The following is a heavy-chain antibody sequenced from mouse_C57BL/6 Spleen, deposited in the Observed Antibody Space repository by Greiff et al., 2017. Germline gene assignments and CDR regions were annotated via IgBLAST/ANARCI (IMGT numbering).Heavy chain of an antibody. CDR2: IYPSDSET. J-gene: IGHJ4*01. V-gene: IGHV1-61*01. D-gene: IGHD2-4*01. CDR3: ARRDYYYAMDY. CDR1: GYTFTSYW. Sequence: VQLQQPGAELVRPGSSVKLSCKASGYTFTSYWMDWVKQRPGQGLEWIGNIYPSDSETHYNQKFKDKATLTVDKSSSTAYMQLSSLTSEDSAVYYCARRDYYYAMDYWGQGTSGTVSS.